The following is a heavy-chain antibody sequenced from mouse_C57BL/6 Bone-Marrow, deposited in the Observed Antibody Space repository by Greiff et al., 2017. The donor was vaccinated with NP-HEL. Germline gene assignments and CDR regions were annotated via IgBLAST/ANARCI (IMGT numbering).Heavy chain of an antibody. J-gene: IGHJ2*01. CDR2: IYPGSGNT. CDR3: ASKEIYYDYYFDY. CDR1: GYTFTDYY. V-gene: IGHV1-76*01. Sequence: VQLQQSGAELVRPGASVKLSCKASGYTFTDYYINWVKQRPGPGLEWIARIYPGSGNTYYNEKFKGKATLTAAKSSSTAYMQLSSLTSEDSAVYFCASKEIYYDYYFDYWGQGTTLTVSS. D-gene: IGHD2-4*01.